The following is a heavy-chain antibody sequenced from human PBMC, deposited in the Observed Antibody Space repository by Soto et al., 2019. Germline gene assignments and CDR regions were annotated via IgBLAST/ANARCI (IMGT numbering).Heavy chain of an antibody. D-gene: IGHD3-16*02. J-gene: IGHJ6*02. CDR3: ARWPQPRYTADPYAVDV. Sequence: QVHLVQSGTEVKKPGSSVKVSCKASGGTFSSSGVSWVRQAPGQGLEWMGMIVPSLDTTNYAQKFQASVTITADEVTSTAYMELRSLRSEDTAVYYCARWPQPRYTADPYAVDVWGQGTRVIVSS. V-gene: IGHV1-69*11. CDR1: GGTFSSSG. CDR2: IVPSLDTT.